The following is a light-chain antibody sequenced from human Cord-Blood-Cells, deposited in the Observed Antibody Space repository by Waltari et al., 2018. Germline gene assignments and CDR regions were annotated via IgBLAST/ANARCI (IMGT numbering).Light chain of an antibody. V-gene: IGKV1-33*01. Sequence: DIQMTQSPSSLSAPVGDSVTITCQASQDISNYLNWYQQKPGKAPKLLIYDASNLETGVPSRFSGSGSGTDFTFTISSLQPEDIATYYCQQYDNLPPLTFGGGTKVEIK. CDR3: QQYDNLPPLT. CDR2: DAS. J-gene: IGKJ4*01. CDR1: QDISNY.